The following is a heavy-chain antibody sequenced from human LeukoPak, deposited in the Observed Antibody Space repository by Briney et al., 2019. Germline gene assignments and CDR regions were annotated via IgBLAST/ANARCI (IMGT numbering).Heavy chain of an antibody. V-gene: IGHV7-4-1*02. CDR2: INTNTGTP. CDR1: GYPFTNYA. D-gene: IGHD1-26*01. CDR3: ARVGTTRSAYYYMDV. J-gene: IGHJ6*03. Sequence: ASVKVSCTASGYPFTNYAMNWVRQAPGQGLEWVGWINTNTGTPTYAQGFTGRFVFSLDTSVSTAYLQISSLKAADTAVYYCARVGTTRSAYYYMDVWGKGTTVTVSS.